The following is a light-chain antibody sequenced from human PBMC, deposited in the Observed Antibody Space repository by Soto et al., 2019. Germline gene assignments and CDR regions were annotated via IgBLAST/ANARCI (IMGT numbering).Light chain of an antibody. CDR1: QTISSW. CDR2: KAS. CDR3: LQYNNYPFT. J-gene: IGKJ5*01. V-gene: IGKV1-5*03. Sequence: DIQMTQSPSTLSGSVGDRVTITCRASQTISSWLAWYQHKPGIAPKLLIYKASTLQSGVPSRFIGSGSGTEFTLTINSLQPEDFATYFCLQYNNYPFTFGQGTRLEIK.